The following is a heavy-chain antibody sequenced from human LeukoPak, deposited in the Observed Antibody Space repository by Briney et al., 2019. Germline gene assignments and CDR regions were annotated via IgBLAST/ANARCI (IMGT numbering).Heavy chain of an antibody. V-gene: IGHV3-9*01. D-gene: IGHD3-10*01. CDR3: AKEGMVRGVIIYFGAFDI. J-gene: IGHJ3*02. Sequence: PGGSLRLSCAASGFTFDDYAMHWVRQAPGKGLEWVSGISWNSGSIGYADSVKGRFTISRDNSKNTLYLQMNSLRAEDTAVYYCAKEGMVRGVIIYFGAFDIWGQGTMVTVSS. CDR1: GFTFDDYA. CDR2: ISWNSGSI.